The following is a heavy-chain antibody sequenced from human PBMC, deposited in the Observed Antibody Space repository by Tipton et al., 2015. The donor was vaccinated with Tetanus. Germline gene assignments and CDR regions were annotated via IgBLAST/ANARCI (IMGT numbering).Heavy chain of an antibody. J-gene: IGHJ4*02. CDR3: ARAPSGYSSGWLTARPFGY. CDR1: GLTFSSFG. V-gene: IGHV3-74*01. Sequence: GSLRLSCAASGLTFSSFGMTWVRQAPGKGLEWVSRIDSDGSGTNYADSVKGRFTISRDNAKNTLYLQMNSLRAEDTAVYYCARAPSGYSSGWLTARPFGYWCQGTLVTVSS. D-gene: IGHD6-19*01. CDR2: IDSDGSGT.